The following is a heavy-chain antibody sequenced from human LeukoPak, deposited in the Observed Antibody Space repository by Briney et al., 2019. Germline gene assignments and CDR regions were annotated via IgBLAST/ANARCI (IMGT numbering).Heavy chain of an antibody. CDR2: IRASDDTT. J-gene: IGHJ4*02. D-gene: IGHD3-22*01. Sequence: GGSLRLSCEVFGFTFSTSAMSWVRQAPGKGLEWVSGIRASDDTTYYVDSVKGPFTVTRDNSKNTLYLQMNSLRVEDTAAYYRRFYTSGSDYWGQGTLVTVSS. V-gene: IGHV3-23*01. CDR3: RFYTSGSDY. CDR1: GFTFSTSA.